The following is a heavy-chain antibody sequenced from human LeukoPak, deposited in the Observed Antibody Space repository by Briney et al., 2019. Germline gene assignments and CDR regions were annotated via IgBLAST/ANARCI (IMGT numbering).Heavy chain of an antibody. V-gene: IGHV3-30-3*01. CDR3: ARDNIDTGSNYLAA. CDR1: GFTFSSYA. Sequence: GGSLRLSCAASGFTFSSYAMHWVRQAPGKGLEWVAVISYDGSNKYYADSVKGRFTISRDNSKNTLYLQMNSLRAEDTAVYYCARDNIDTGSNYLAAWGQGTLVTVPS. CDR2: ISYDGSNK. J-gene: IGHJ4*02. D-gene: IGHD2/OR15-2a*01.